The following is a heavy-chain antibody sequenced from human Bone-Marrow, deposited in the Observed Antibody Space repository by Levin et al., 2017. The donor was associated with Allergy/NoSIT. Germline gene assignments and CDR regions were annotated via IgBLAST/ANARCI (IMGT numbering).Heavy chain of an antibody. CDR2: IYHSGST. D-gene: IGHD3-9*01. V-gene: IGHV4-30-2*01. Sequence: SSETLSLTCAVSGGSISSGGYSWSWIRQPPGKGLEWIGYIYHSGSTYYNPSLKSRVTISVDRSKNQFSLKLSSVTAADTAVYYCARVRRKDILTGYYPAGGYFDLWGRGTLVTVSS. J-gene: IGHJ2*01. CDR1: GGSISSGGYS. CDR3: ARVRRKDILTGYYPAGGYFDL.